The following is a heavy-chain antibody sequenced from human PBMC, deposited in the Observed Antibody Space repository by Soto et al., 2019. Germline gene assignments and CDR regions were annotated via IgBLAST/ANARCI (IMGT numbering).Heavy chain of an antibody. CDR2: IYYSGST. J-gene: IGHJ6*03. V-gene: IGHV4-59*01. CDR1: GGSISSYY. CDR3: AREGSGVVTQPTNSYYYMDV. D-gene: IGHD5-12*01. Sequence: SETLSLTCTVSGGSISSYYWSWIRQPPGKGLEWIGYIYYSGSTNYNPSLKSRVTISVDTSKNQFSLKLSSVTAADTAVYYCAREGSGVVTQPTNSYYYMDVWGKGTPVTVSS.